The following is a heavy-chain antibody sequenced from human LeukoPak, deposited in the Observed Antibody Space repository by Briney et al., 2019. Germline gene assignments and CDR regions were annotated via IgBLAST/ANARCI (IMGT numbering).Heavy chain of an antibody. CDR3: ARDFGREYYFDC. D-gene: IGHD3-10*01. Sequence: SVKVSCKASGGTFSSYAISWVRQAPGQGLEWMGGIIPIFGTANYAQKFQGRVTITADESTSTAYMELSSLRSEDTAVYYCARDFGREYYFDCWGQGTLVTVSS. J-gene: IGHJ4*02. V-gene: IGHV1-69*01. CDR2: IIPIFGTA. CDR1: GGTFSSYA.